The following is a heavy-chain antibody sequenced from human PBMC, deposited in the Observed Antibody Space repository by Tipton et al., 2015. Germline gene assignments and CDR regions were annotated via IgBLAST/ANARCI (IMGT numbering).Heavy chain of an antibody. CDR3: AAGGYGYNHFGDY. CDR1: GFSFSNYW. V-gene: IGHV3-7*03. D-gene: IGHD5-18*01. CDR2: IKQDGSVK. J-gene: IGHJ4*02. Sequence: QLVQSGGGLVQPGGSLRLSCEASGFSFSNYWMTWVRQAPGKGLEWVANIKQDGSVKYYVDSVKGRFTISRDNAKNSLYLQMNSLRAEDTAVYYCAAGGYGYNHFGDYWGQGTLVTVSS.